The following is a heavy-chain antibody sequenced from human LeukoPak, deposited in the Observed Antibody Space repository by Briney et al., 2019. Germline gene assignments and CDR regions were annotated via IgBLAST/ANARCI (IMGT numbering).Heavy chain of an antibody. CDR1: GFTFSNYA. D-gene: IGHD6-13*01. CDR2: ISGSGGST. J-gene: IGHJ4*02. V-gene: IGHV3-23*01. CDR3: ARAAAAGTHFLSFDY. Sequence: GGSLRLSCAASGFTFSNYAMNWVRQAPGKGLEWVSSISGSGGSTSYAGSVKGRFAISRDNSKNTVYLQMNSLRAEDTAVYYCARAAAAGTHFLSFDYWGQGTLVTVSS.